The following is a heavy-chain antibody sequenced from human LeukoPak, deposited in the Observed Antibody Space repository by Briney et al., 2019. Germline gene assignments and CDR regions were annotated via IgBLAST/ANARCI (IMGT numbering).Heavy chain of an antibody. J-gene: IGHJ3*02. CDR3: ARDNSITRNAFDI. CDR2: IYHSGRA. Sequence: SETLSLTCTVSGASIGSSDYSWSWIRQPPGKGLEWIGYIYHSGRAWYNPSLKSRVTISVDKSKNQFSLRLTSVTAADTAVYYCARDNSITRNAFDIWGQGTMVTVSS. D-gene: IGHD2/OR15-2a*01. V-gene: IGHV4-30-2*01. CDR1: GASIGSSDYS.